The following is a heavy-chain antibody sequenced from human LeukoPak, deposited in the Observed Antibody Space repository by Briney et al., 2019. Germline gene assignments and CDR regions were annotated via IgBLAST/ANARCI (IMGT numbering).Heavy chain of an antibody. D-gene: IGHD2-2*02. CDR3: ASDHLGYCSSTSCYTGGY. V-gene: IGHV3-21*01. Sequence: GGSLRLSCAASGFTFSSYSMNWVRQAPGKGLEWVSSISSSSSYIYYADSVKGRFTISRDNAKNSLYLQMNSLRADDTAVYYCASDHLGYCSSTSCYTGGYWGQGTLVTVSS. CDR1: GFTFSSYS. J-gene: IGHJ4*02. CDR2: ISSSSSYI.